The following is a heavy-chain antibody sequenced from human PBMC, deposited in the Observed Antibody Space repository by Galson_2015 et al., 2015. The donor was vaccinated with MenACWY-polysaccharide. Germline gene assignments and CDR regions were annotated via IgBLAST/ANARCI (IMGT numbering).Heavy chain of an antibody. CDR2: ISSSSSYI. J-gene: IGHJ6*02. D-gene: IGHD3-9*01. Sequence: SLRLSCAASGFTFSSYSMNWVRQAPGKGLEWVSSISSSSSYIYYADSVKGRFTISRDNAKNSLYLQMNSLRAEDTAVYYCAREASPRSTEMDYLLRYFDWSPLYGMDVWGQGTTVTVSS. CDR3: AREASPRSTEMDYLLRYFDWSPLYGMDV. V-gene: IGHV3-21*01. CDR1: GFTFSSYS.